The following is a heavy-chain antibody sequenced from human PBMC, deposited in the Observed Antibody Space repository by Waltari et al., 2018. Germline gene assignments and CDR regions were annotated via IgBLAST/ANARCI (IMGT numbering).Heavy chain of an antibody. V-gene: IGHV3-30*02. D-gene: IGHD2-15*01. CDR1: GFTFSRYG. Sequence: QVQLVESGGGVVQPGGSLRLSCAASGFTFSRYGMHWVRQAPGKGLEWVAFIRYDGSNKYYADSVKGRFTISRDNSKNTLYLQMNSLRAEDTAVYYCAKDSHSYCSGGSCTNPDYWGQGTLVTVSS. J-gene: IGHJ4*02. CDR2: IRYDGSNK. CDR3: AKDSHSYCSGGSCTNPDY.